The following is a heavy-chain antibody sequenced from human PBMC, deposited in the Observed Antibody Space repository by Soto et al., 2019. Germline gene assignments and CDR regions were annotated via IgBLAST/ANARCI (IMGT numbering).Heavy chain of an antibody. D-gene: IGHD3-10*01. CDR2: IRYDGSNK. CDR3: ARDRTYYGSGSKGMDF. CDR1: GFTFSSYG. J-gene: IGHJ6*02. Sequence: GRSLRLCCVAAGFTFSSYGMHWVRQAPGKGLEWLAIIRYDGSNKYYGDSVKGRFTISRDNSKNTLYLEMNSLRAEDTAVYYCARDRTYYGSGSKGMDFWGQGTTVTVSS. V-gene: IGHV3-33*01.